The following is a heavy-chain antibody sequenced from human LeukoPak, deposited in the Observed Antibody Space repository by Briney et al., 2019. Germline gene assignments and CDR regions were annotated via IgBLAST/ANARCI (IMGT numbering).Heavy chain of an antibody. D-gene: IGHD2-2*01. V-gene: IGHV3-30*02. CDR1: GFTFSSYG. CDR2: IRYDVSNK. Sequence: GGSLRLSCAASGFTFSSYGMHWVRQAPGKGLEWVAFIRYDVSNKYYADSVKGRFTISRDNSKNTLYLQMNSLRAEDTAVYYCAKLDFYCSSTSCQFDYWGQGTLVTVSS. J-gene: IGHJ4*02. CDR3: AKLDFYCSSTSCQFDY.